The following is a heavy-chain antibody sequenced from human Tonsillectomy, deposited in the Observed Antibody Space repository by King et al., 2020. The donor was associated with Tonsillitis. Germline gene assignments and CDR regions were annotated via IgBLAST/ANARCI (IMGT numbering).Heavy chain of an antibody. CDR3: ARDDSIGYDYYYYGIDV. J-gene: IGHJ6*02. Sequence: QLQESGSGLVKPSETLSLICTVSGGSISSSSYHWGWIRQPPGKGLEWIGTVFHSGSTYYNPYLKSRVTISVDTSKNQFSLKLSSVTAADTAVYYCARDDSIGYDYYYYGIDVCGQGTTVTVSS. CDR1: GGSISSSSYH. CDR2: VFHSGST. V-gene: IGHV4-39*07. D-gene: IGHD3-22*01.